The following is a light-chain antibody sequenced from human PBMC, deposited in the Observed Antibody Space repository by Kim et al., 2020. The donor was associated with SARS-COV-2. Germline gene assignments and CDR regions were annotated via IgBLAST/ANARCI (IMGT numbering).Light chain of an antibody. J-gene: IGKJ1*01. CDR2: AAS. V-gene: IGKV1-39*01. CDR1: QSISRY. CDR3: QQSYSTLRT. Sequence: ASVGDRVTIACRASQSISRYLNWYQQKPGKAPKVLIYAASNLQSGVPSRFSGSGSGTDFTLTINSLQPEDFATYYCQQSYSTLRTFGQGTKVDIK.